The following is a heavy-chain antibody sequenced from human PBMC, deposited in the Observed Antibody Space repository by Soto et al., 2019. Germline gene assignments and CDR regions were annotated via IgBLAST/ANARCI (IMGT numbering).Heavy chain of an antibody. CDR2: INTDGSST. Sequence: EVQLVESGGGLVQPGGSLRLSCAVSGFTFSSFWMHWVRQAPGEGLWWVSRINTDGSSTSYADSVKGRFTISRDNAKNTLYLQMNSLRVEDTAMYYCAKRGVDTFGLSYWGQGTLVTVYS. CDR1: GFTFSSFW. CDR3: AKRGVDTFGLSY. V-gene: IGHV3-74*01. D-gene: IGHD3-10*01. J-gene: IGHJ4*02.